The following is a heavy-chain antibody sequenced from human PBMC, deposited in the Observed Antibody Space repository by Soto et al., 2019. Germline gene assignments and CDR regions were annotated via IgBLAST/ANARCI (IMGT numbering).Heavy chain of an antibody. CDR3: ARDRQYQLLYSPPTDV. D-gene: IGHD2-2*02. CDR1: GFTFSSYG. V-gene: IGHV3-33*01. Sequence: QVQLVESGGGVVQPGRSLRLSCAASGFTFSSYGMHWVRQAPGKGLEWVAVIWYDGSNKYYADSVKGRFTISRDNSKNTLYLQMNSLRAEDTAVYYCARDRQYQLLYSPPTDVWGQGTTVTVSS. CDR2: IWYDGSNK. J-gene: IGHJ6*02.